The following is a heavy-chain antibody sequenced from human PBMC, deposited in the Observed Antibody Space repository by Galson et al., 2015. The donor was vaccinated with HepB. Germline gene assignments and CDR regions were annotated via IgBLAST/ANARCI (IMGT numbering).Heavy chain of an antibody. J-gene: IGHJ3*02. V-gene: IGHV5-51*01. CDR3: ARPRRHWSGWGVDAFDI. Sequence: QSGAEVKKPGESLKISCKGSGHSFTSYWIGWVRQMPGKGLEWMGIIYPGDSDTRYSPSFQGQVTISADKSISTAYLQWSSLKASDTAMYYCARPRRHWSGWGVDAFDIWGQGTMVTVSS. CDR2: IYPGDSDT. D-gene: IGHD3-3*01. CDR1: GHSFTSYW.